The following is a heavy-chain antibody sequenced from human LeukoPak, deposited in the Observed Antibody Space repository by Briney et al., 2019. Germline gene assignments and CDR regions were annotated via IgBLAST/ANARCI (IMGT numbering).Heavy chain of an antibody. CDR3: ARGESTVVTGRAAHY. D-gene: IGHD4-23*01. J-gene: IGHJ4*02. Sequence: SVKVSCKASGGTFSSYAISWVRQAPGQGLEWMGGIIPIFGTANYAQKFQGRVTITTDESTSTAYMELSSLRSEDTAVYYCARGESTVVTGRAAHYWGQGTLVTVSS. CDR1: GGTFSSYA. V-gene: IGHV1-69*05. CDR2: IIPIFGTA.